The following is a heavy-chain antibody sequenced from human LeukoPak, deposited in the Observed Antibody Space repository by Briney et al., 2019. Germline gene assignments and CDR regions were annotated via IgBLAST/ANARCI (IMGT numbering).Heavy chain of an antibody. CDR3: AESSYSGYERYYYYYGMNV. V-gene: IGHV1-2*02. CDR2: INPNSGGT. Sequence: GASVKVSCKASGYTFTGYYMHWVRQAPGQGLEWMGWINPNSGGTNYAQKFQGRVTMTRDTSISTAYMELSRLRSDDTAVYYCAESSYSGYERYYYYYGMNVWGQGTTVTVSS. J-gene: IGHJ6*02. D-gene: IGHD5-12*01. CDR1: GYTFTGYY.